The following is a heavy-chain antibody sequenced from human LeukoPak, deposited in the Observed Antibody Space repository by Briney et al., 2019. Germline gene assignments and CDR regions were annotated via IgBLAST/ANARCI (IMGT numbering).Heavy chain of an antibody. J-gene: IGHJ3*02. CDR2: ISYDGINK. D-gene: IGHD1-1*01. CDR3: ARDPLEAAFDI. Sequence: GRSLRLSCAASGFTFSSYAMHWVRQAPGKGLEWVALISYDGINKYYADSVKGRFTISRDNSKNTLYLQMYSLRAEDTAVYYCARDPLEAAFDIWGQGTMVTVSS. V-gene: IGHV3-30-3*01. CDR1: GFTFSSYA.